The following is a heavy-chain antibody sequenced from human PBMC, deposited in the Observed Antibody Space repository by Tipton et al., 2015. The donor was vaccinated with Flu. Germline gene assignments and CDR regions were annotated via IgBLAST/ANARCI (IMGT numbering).Heavy chain of an antibody. CDR1: GFTFGSYD. V-gene: IGHV3-30*03. CDR2: VSFVASEK. CDR3: VRTMKSYYFDY. D-gene: IGHD5-24*01. J-gene: IGHJ4*02. Sequence: SLRLSCSASGFTFGSYDMHWVRQAPGKGLEWVARVSFVASEKTYGDSVKGRFTIFRDNSRSTLYLEMNNLRGDDTSVYFCVRTMKSYYFDYWGQGTLVTVSS.